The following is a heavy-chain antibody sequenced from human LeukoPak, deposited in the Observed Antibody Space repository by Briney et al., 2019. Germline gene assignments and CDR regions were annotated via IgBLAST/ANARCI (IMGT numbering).Heavy chain of an antibody. D-gene: IGHD6-19*01. J-gene: IGHJ6*03. CDR2: ISSSSSYI. Sequence: GGSLRLSCAASGFTYSGFSMNWVRQAPGKGLEWVSSISSSSSYIYYADSVKGRFTISRDNAKNSLYLQMNSLRAEDTAVYYCARTSGWNYYYYYYMDVWGKGTTVTVSS. CDR1: GFTYSGFS. CDR3: ARTSGWNYYYYYYMDV. V-gene: IGHV3-21*01.